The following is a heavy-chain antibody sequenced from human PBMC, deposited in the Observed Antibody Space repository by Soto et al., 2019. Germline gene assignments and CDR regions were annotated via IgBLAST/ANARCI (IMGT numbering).Heavy chain of an antibody. V-gene: IGHV3-21*01. CDR2: ISRSSSYI. CDR1: GFTFSSYS. Sequence: EVQLVESGGGLVKPGGSLRLSCAASGFTFSSYSMNWVRQAPGKGLEWVSSISRSSSYIQYADSVKGRLTISRDNARRSLSLQMNSLTVDDTAIYYCVRGGGGGLFDPWGQGSMVTVSS. D-gene: IGHD2-15*01. CDR3: VRGGGGGLFDP. J-gene: IGHJ5*02.